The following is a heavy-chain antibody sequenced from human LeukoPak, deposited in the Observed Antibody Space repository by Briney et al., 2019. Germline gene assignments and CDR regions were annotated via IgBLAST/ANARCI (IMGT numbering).Heavy chain of an antibody. D-gene: IGHD3-22*01. V-gene: IGHV4-34*01. CDR2: LNHSGST. CDR1: GGPFRGSS. Sequence: PSETFPLPCAAFGGPFRGSSWSGIPRPPGKGLKGFGELNHSGSTNYNPSLKSRVTISVDTSKNQFSLKLSSVTAADTAVYYCARGDSPSDYYDSSGSYFDYWGQGTLVTVSS. CDR3: ARGDSPSDYYDSSGSYFDY. J-gene: IGHJ4*02.